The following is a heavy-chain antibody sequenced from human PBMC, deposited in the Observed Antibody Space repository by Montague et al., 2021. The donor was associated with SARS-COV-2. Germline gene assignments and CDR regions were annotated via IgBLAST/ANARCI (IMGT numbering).Heavy chain of an antibody. J-gene: IGHJ6*02. CDR2: IHYRAST. CDR1: DDSINNKSYF. CDR3: ARTTVVTPYYYYALDV. Sequence: SETLSLTCTISDDSINNKSYFWDWMRQPPGKELEWIGSIHYRASTHYNPSLKSRLTISVYTSRNQFSLNLSAVTAADTADYFCARTTVVTPYYYYALDVWGQGTTVTVSS. D-gene: IGHD4-23*01. V-gene: IGHV4-39*01.